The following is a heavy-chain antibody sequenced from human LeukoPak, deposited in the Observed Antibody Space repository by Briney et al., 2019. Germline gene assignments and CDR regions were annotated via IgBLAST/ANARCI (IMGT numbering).Heavy chain of an antibody. Sequence: SETLSLTCTVSGGSISTYYWSWIRQPPGKGLEWIGYIYYSGSTNYNPSLKSRVTISVDTSKNQFSLRLSSVTAADTAVYYCAKAPPHNPGIAAAGIIWYFDLWGRGTLVTVSS. D-gene: IGHD6-13*01. J-gene: IGHJ2*01. V-gene: IGHV4-59*01. CDR3: AKAPPHNPGIAAAGIIWYFDL. CDR2: IYYSGST. CDR1: GGSISTYY.